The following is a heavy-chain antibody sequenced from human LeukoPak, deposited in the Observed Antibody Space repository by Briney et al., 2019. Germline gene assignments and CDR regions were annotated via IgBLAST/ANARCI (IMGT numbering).Heavy chain of an antibody. CDR3: AKAKRAFGVAGRDFDY. CDR2: ISGSGGST. CDR1: GFSFSSYA. V-gene: IGHV3-23*01. D-gene: IGHD6-19*01. Sequence: GGSLRLSCAASGFSFSSYAMSWVRHAAGEGLGWVSSISGSGGSTYYAYSVKGRFTISRDNSKNKLSLKMNSVRAEDTAVYYCAKAKRAFGVAGRDFDYWGQGTLVTVSS. J-gene: IGHJ4*02.